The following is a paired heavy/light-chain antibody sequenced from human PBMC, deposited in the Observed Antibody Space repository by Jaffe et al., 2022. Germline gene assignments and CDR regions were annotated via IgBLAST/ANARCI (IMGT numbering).Light chain of an antibody. J-gene: IGKJ1*01. CDR3: QQYNNYSPST. Sequence: DIQMTQSPSTLSASVGDRVTISCRASEIISSWLAWYQQKPGKPPKVLISKASNLERGVPSRFSGSGSGTEFTLTISGLQPDDFATYYCQQYNNYSPSTFGQGTKVEVK. V-gene: IGKV1-5*03. CDR1: EIISSW. CDR2: KAS.
Heavy chain of an antibody. J-gene: IGHJ4*02. D-gene: IGHD5-12*01. CDR3: ARDRGWDVVADTAAIGLMDF. V-gene: IGHV1-2*06. Sequence: QVQLVQSGAGVKKPGASMRVSCKTSGYTFTGHFLHWVRQAPGQGLEWMGRINPNNGVTNYAKKFLGRVTMTTDTSINTAYMDLNRLQSDDAAVYYCARDRGWDVVADTAAIGLMDFWGQGTLVTVSS. CDR2: INPNNGVT. CDR1: GYTFTGHF.